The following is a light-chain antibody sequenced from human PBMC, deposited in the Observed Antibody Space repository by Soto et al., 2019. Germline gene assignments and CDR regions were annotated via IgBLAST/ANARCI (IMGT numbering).Light chain of an antibody. Sequence: EMVMTQSPVTLSVSLGERATLSCRASQSVSSNLAWYQQKPGQAPRLLIYGASTRATGIPARFSGSGSGTEFTLTISSLQSEDSAVYYCQQYNNWRSWTFGQGTKVEIK. CDR1: QSVSSN. V-gene: IGKV3-15*01. CDR2: GAS. J-gene: IGKJ1*01. CDR3: QQYNNWRSWT.